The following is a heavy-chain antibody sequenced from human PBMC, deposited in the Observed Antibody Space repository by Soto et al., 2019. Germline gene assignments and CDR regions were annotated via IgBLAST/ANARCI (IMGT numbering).Heavy chain of an antibody. V-gene: IGHV1-69*06. CDR3: NRGSEYDFWSGYL. CDR2: IVPMFGTS. Sequence: QERLVQSGAEVRKPGSSVKVSCKVTGGTSTRYAINWVRQAPGQGVVWRGGIVPMFGTSKYAQKFRGRVTITADTSTNIAYMELRSLRSEDTAVYYCNRGSEYDFWSGYLWGQGTLVSVSS. D-gene: IGHD3-3*01. J-gene: IGHJ4*02. CDR1: GGTSTRYA.